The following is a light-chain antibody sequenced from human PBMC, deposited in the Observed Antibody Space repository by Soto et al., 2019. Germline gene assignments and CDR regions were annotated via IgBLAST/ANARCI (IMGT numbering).Light chain of an antibody. Sequence: DIQMTQSPSSLSASVGDRVTITCQASQDITDDLNWYQQKSGKAPRLLIYDASNLKTGVPSRFSGSGSGTYFTFTISSLQPEDVATYYCQQYDNLYTFGQGTK. V-gene: IGKV1-33*01. CDR1: QDITDD. CDR2: DAS. CDR3: QQYDNLYT. J-gene: IGKJ2*01.